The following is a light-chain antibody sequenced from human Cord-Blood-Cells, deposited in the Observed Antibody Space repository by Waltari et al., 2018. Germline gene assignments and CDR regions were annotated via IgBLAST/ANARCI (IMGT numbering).Light chain of an antibody. CDR2: AAS. Sequence: DIQMTQSPSSVSASVADGVTITCRASQSISSYLNWYQQKQGKAPKLLIYAASSLQSGVPSRFSGSGSGTYFTLTISSLPPEDFATYYCQHSYSTPYTFGQGTKLEIK. CDR1: QSISSY. CDR3: QHSYSTPYT. V-gene: IGKV1-39*01. J-gene: IGKJ2*01.